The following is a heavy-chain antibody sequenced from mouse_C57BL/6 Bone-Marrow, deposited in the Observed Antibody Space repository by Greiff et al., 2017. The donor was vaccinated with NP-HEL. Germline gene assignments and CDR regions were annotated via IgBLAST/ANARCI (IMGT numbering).Heavy chain of an antibody. V-gene: IGHV2-6*01. D-gene: IGHD1-1*02. CDR2: IWGVGST. Sequence: QVQLKQSGPGLVAPSQSLSITCTVSGFSLTSYGVDWVRQSPGKSLEWLGVIWGVGSTNYNSALKSRLSISKDNSKSQVFLKMNSLQTYDTAMYYCASFHMVDYWGQGTSVTVSS. CDR1: GFSLTSYG. J-gene: IGHJ4*01. CDR3: ASFHMVDY.